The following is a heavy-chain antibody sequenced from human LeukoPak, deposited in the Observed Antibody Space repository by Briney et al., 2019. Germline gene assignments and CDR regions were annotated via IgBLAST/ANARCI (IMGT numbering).Heavy chain of an antibody. Sequence: ASVKVSCKASGYTFTSYYMHWVRQAPGQGLEWMGIINPSGGSTSYAQKFQGRVTMTRDTSTSTVYMELSSLRSEDTAVYYCARVDILTGYYPQYYYYGMDVWGQGTTVTVSS. J-gene: IGHJ6*02. CDR1: GYTFTSYY. V-gene: IGHV1-46*01. CDR2: INPSGGST. CDR3: ARVDILTGYYPQYYYYGMDV. D-gene: IGHD3-9*01.